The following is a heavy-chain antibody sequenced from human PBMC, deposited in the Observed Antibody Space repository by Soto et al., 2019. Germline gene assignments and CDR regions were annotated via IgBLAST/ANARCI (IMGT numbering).Heavy chain of an antibody. CDR2: IYSGGST. V-gene: IGHV3-66*01. CDR3: ARDGGYSYGYNGFDP. Sequence: PGGSLRLSCAVSGFTVSSNYMTWVRQAPGKGLEWVSVIYSGGSTYYADSVKGRFTISRDNSKNTLYLQMNSLRAEDTAVYYCARDGGYSYGYNGFDPWGQGTLVTVSS. D-gene: IGHD5-18*01. J-gene: IGHJ5*02. CDR1: GFTVSSNY.